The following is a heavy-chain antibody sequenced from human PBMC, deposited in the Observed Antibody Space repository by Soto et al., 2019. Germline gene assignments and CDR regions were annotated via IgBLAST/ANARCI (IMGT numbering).Heavy chain of an antibody. Sequence: SETLSRTCTVSGGSISSGEYYWSWIRQPPGKGLEWIGYIYYSGSTYYNPSLKSRVTISVDTSKNQFSLKLSSVTAADTAVYYCARYYSSWSIDIWGQGTMVTVSS. D-gene: IGHD6-13*01. V-gene: IGHV4-30-4*01. CDR1: GGSISSGEYY. J-gene: IGHJ3*02. CDR3: ARYYSSWSIDI. CDR2: IYYSGST.